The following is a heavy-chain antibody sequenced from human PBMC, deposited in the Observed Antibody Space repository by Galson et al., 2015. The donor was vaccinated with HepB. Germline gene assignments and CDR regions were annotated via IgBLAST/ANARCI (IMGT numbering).Heavy chain of an antibody. CDR1: GFTFSNYG. Sequence: LRLSCAASGFTFSNYGMHWVRQAPGKGLEWVSVISYHGINKYYADSVKGRFTISRDNSKNTLYLQMNSLRPEDTAVYYCGKYSDSGTHRDWFDPRGQGTLVTVSS. D-gene: IGHD3-10*01. CDR2: ISYHGINK. J-gene: IGHJ5*02. CDR3: GKYSDSGTHRDWFDP. V-gene: IGHV3-30*18.